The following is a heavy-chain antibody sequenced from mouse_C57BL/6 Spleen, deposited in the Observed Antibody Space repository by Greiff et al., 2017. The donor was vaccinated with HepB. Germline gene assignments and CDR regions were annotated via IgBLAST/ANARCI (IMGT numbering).Heavy chain of an antibody. CDR3: AKIPYESYTMDY. J-gene: IGHJ4*01. CDR2: ISSGSSTI. D-gene: IGHD2-3*01. Sequence: DVQLVESGGGLVKPGGSLKLSCAASGFTFSDYGMHWVRQAPEKGLEWVAYISSGSSTIYYADTVKGRFTISRDNAKNTLFLQMTSLRSEDTAMYYCAKIPYESYTMDYWGLGTSVTVSS. V-gene: IGHV5-17*01. CDR1: GFTFSDYG.